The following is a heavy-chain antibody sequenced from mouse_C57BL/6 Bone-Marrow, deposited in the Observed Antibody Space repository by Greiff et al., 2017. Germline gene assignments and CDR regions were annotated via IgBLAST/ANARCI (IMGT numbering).Heavy chain of an antibody. V-gene: IGHV1-7*01. CDR3: ARYITTVARQYYAMDY. Sequence: QVQLKQSGAELAKPGASVKLSCKASGYTFTSYWMHWVKQRPGQGLEWIGYINPSSGYTKYNQKFKDKATLTADKSSSTAYLQLSSLTYEDSAVYYCARYITTVARQYYAMDYWGQGTSVTVSS. CDR1: GYTFTSYW. CDR2: INPSSGYT. J-gene: IGHJ4*01. D-gene: IGHD1-1*01.